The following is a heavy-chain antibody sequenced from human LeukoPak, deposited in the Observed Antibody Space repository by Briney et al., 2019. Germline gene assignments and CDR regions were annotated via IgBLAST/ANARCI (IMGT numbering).Heavy chain of an antibody. CDR2: INTNTGNP. V-gene: IGHV7-4-1*02. Sequence: ASVKVSCKASGYTFTSYAMNWVRQAPGQGLEWMGWINTNTGNPTHAQGFTGRVVFSLDTSVSTAYLQISSLKAEDTAVYYCASPGGSSRYYYYMDVRGKGTTVTVSS. J-gene: IGHJ6*03. D-gene: IGHD6-13*01. CDR1: GYTFTSYA. CDR3: ASPGGSSRYYYYMDV.